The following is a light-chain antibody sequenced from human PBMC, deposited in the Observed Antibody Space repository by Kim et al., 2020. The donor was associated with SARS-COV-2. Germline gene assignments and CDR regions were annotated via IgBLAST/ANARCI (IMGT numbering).Light chain of an antibody. CDR3: TSRDSSGYHVV. CDR2: GRN. Sequence: SSELTQDPAVSVALGQTVTMTCQGDSLRSQFANWYQQSPGQSPVLVLHGRNSRPSGIPDRFSGSRLGDTASLTITGAKGEDEADNYCTSRDSSGYHVVFG. J-gene: IGLJ2*01. CDR1: SLRSQF. V-gene: IGLV3-19*01.